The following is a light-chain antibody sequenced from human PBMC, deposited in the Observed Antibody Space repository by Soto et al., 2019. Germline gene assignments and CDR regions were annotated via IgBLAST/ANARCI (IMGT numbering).Light chain of an antibody. CDR1: SSNIGAGYD. V-gene: IGLV1-40*01. J-gene: IGLJ2*01. Sequence: QPVLTQPPSVSGAPGQTVTISCTGSSSNIGAGYDVQWYQQLPGIAPKLLIYGKSNRPSGVPDRFSGSKSGTSASLAITGLQAEDEADYYCQSYDSSLSGVVFGGGTKLTVL. CDR3: QSYDSSLSGVV. CDR2: GKS.